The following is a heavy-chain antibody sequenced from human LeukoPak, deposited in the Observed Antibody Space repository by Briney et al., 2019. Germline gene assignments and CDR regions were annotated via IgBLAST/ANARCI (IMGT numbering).Heavy chain of an antibody. CDR3: ARVAGQQLVPVDGMDV. Sequence: SETLSLTCTVSGGSISSYYWSWIRQPPGKGLEWIGYIYYSGSTNYNPSLKSRVTISVDTSKNQFSLKLSSVTAADTAVYYCARVAGQQLVPVDGMDVWGQGTTVTVSS. J-gene: IGHJ6*02. D-gene: IGHD6-13*01. CDR2: IYYSGST. V-gene: IGHV4-59*01. CDR1: GGSISSYY.